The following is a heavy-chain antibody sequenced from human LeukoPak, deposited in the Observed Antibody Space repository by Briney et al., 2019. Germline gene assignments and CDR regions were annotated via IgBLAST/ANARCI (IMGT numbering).Heavy chain of an antibody. J-gene: IGHJ4*02. CDR1: GFTFSSFA. Sequence: PGGSLRLSCAASGFTFSSFALTWVRQAPGKGLEWVSGISASGDDTYTADSVKGRFTISRDNSKNTLYLQMNSLRAEDTAVYYCARDVPSGDYWGQGTLVTVSS. CDR3: ARDVPSGDY. D-gene: IGHD3-10*01. V-gene: IGHV3-23*01. CDR2: ISASGDDT.